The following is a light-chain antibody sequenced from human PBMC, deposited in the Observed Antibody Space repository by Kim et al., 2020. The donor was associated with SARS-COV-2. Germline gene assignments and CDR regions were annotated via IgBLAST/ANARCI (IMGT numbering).Light chain of an antibody. Sequence: PGKTATITCGGNYIGRTSVHWYQQKPGQAPVLVMYYDSDRPSGISERFSGSNSGNTATLTINRVEAGDEADYYCQVWDSNSNHVVFGGGTQLTVL. J-gene: IGLJ7*01. CDR1: YIGRTS. CDR2: YDS. V-gene: IGLV3-21*04. CDR3: QVWDSNSNHVV.